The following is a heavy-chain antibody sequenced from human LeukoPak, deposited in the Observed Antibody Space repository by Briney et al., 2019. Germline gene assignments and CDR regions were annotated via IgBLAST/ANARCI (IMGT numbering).Heavy chain of an antibody. J-gene: IGHJ4*02. CDR3: ARDGPRGDSPVEGYYFDY. CDR1: GFTFSSYS. V-gene: IGHV3-48*01. D-gene: IGHD2-21*02. CDR2: ISSSSSTI. Sequence: GGSLRLSCAASGFTFSSYSMNWVRQAPGKGLEWVSYISSSSSTIYYADSVKGRFTISRDNAKNSLYLQMNSLGAEDTAVYYCARDGPRGDSPVEGYYFDYWGQGTLVTVSS.